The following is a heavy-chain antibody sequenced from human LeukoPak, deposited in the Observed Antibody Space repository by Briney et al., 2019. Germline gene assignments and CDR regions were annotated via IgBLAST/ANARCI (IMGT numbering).Heavy chain of an antibody. D-gene: IGHD3-10*01. J-gene: IGHJ4*02. CDR2: IYWDDNK. CDR3: AHKTYYGSGSQFDY. V-gene: IGHV2-5*08. Sequence: TLSLTCTVSGGSISSYYWSWIRQPPGKALEWLALIYWDDNKRYSPSLKSRITITKDTSKNHVVFTMTNMDPVDTATYYCAHKTYYGSGSQFDYWGQGTLVTVSS. CDR1: GGSISSYYW.